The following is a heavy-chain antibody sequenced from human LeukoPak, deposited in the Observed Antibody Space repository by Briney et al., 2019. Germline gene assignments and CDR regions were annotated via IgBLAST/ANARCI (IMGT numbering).Heavy chain of an antibody. CDR3: ARDLEAANTYYFDY. Sequence: GGSLRLSCAASGFTVSSSYMRWVRQAPGKGLEWVSIISSAGTTYYADSVKGRFTISRDNSKNTVYLQVNSLRDEDTAVYYCARDLEAANTYYFDYWGQGTMVTVSS. V-gene: IGHV3-66*01. CDR2: ISSAGTT. CDR1: GFTVSSSY. J-gene: IGHJ4*02. D-gene: IGHD6-13*01.